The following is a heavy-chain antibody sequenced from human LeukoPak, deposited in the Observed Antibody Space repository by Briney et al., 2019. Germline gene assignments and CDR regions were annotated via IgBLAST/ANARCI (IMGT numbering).Heavy chain of an antibody. Sequence: AASVKVSRKVSGYTLTELSMHWVRQAPGKGVEWMGGFDPEDGETIYAQKFQGRVTMTEDTSTDTAYMELSSLRSEDTAVYYCATDRRYYDSTYAFDIWAKGQWSPSLQ. V-gene: IGHV1-24*01. CDR3: ATDRRYYDSTYAFDI. CDR1: GYTLTELS. J-gene: IGHJ3*02. D-gene: IGHD3-22*01. CDR2: FDPEDGET.